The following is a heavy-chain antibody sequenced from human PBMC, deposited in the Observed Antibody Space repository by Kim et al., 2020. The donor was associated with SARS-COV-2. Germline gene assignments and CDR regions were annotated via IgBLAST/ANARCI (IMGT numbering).Heavy chain of an antibody. Sequence: GGSLRLSCAASGFTFSSYSMNWVRQAPGKGLEWVSSISSSSSYIYYADSVKGRFTISRDNAKNSLYLQMNSLRAEDTAVYYCARALSGYSYVDYYYGMDVWGQGTTVTVSS. CDR2: ISSSSSYI. J-gene: IGHJ6*02. CDR1: GFTFSSYS. V-gene: IGHV3-21*01. D-gene: IGHD5-18*01. CDR3: ARALSGYSYVDYYYGMDV.